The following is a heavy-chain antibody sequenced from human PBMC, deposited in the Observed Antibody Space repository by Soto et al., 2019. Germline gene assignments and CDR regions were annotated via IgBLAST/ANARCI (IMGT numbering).Heavy chain of an antibody. CDR3: ARGRYCSGGSCDDI. D-gene: IGHD2-15*01. CDR2: IIPIFGTA. Sequence: ASVKVSCKASGGTFSSYAISWVRQAPGQGLEWMGGIIPIFGTANYAQKFQGRVTITADESTSTAYMELSSLRSEDTAVYYCARGRYCSGGSCDDIWGQGTMVTVSS. J-gene: IGHJ3*02. V-gene: IGHV1-69*13. CDR1: GGTFSSYA.